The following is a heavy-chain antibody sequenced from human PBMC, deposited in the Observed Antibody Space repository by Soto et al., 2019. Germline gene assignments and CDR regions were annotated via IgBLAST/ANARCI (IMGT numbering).Heavy chain of an antibody. D-gene: IGHD3-22*01. J-gene: IGHJ5*01. Sequence: SETLSLTCTVSGGSFKSGSYSWSWIRQPPGKGLEWIGYVYHTGRTSYNPSLKSRVSISMDTSKNQFSLSLDSVTAADTAVYYCARSAKYYYDRSGYYPTHPFDSWGQGTLVTVSS. CDR3: ARSAKYYYDRSGYYPTHPFDS. CDR1: GGSFKSGSYS. CDR2: VYHTGRT. V-gene: IGHV4-61*01.